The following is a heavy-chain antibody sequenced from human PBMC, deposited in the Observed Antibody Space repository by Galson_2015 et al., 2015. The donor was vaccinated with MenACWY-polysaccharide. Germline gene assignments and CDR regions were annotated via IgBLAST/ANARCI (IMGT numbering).Heavy chain of an antibody. V-gene: IGHV2-5*02. D-gene: IGHD6-19*01. Sequence: PALVKPTQTLTLTCTFSGFSLSTSGVGVGWIRQPPGKALEWLALIYWDDDKRYSPSLKSRLTITKDTSKNQVVLTMTNMDPVDTATYYCAHNIRRAVAGNFDYWGQGTLVTVSS. CDR1: GFSLSTSGVG. CDR2: IYWDDDK. CDR3: AHNIRRAVAGNFDY. J-gene: IGHJ4*02.